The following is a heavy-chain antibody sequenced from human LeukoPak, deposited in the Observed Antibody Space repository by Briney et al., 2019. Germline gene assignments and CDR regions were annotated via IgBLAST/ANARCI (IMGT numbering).Heavy chain of an antibody. V-gene: IGHV4-34*01. CDR3: ARSRAFNSGAFDP. J-gene: IGHJ5*02. Sequence: NPSETLSLTCAVYGGSFSGYYWSWIRRPPGKGLEWIGEINHSGSTNYNPSLKSRVTISVDTSKNQFSLRLNSVTAADTAVYYCARSRAFNSGAFDPWGQGSLVTVSS. D-gene: IGHD1-26*01. CDR1: GGSFSGYY. CDR2: INHSGST.